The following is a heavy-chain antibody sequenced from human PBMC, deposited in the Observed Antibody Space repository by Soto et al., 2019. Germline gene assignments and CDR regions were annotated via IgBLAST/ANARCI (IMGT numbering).Heavy chain of an antibody. V-gene: IGHV5-51*01. J-gene: IGHJ3*01. CDR2: IYRGDSDS. CDR1: GYSFSGYS. D-gene: IGHD3-10*01. Sequence: GESLKISFKGSGYSFSGYSIGWVRQIPGKGLDWMGVIYRGDSDSRDSPSFHGQVTISADKSISTAYLQWSSLKASDTAMYFCARLPGVRGVFDGFNVWGQGTMVTVSS. CDR3: ARLPGVRGVFDGFNV.